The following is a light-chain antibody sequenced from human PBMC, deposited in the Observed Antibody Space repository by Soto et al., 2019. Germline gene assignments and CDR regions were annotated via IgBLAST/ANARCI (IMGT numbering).Light chain of an antibody. J-gene: IGKJ2*01. CDR1: QSVSSNY. CDR2: GAS. Sequence: DIVLTQSPDTLSLSPGERATLSCRASQSVSSNYLAWYQQKPGQAPRLLIYGASTRATGIPDRFSGSGSGTDFTFTISRLEPEDFAVYYCQQYGSSSYTFGQGTRLEIK. CDR3: QQYGSSSYT. V-gene: IGKV3-20*01.